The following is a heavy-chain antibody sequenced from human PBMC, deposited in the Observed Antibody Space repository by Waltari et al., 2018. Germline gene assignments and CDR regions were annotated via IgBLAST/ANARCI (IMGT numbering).Heavy chain of an antibody. CDR1: GFTFSSYW. CDR3: ARHYYGSGSYSPYFDY. Sequence: VQLVESGGGLVQPGGSLRLSCAASGFTFSSYWMSWVRQAPGKGLEWIGSIYYSGSTYYNPSLKSRVTISVDTSKNQFSLKLSSVTAADTAVYYCARHYYGSGSYSPYFDYWGQGTLVTVSS. J-gene: IGHJ4*02. V-gene: IGHV4-39*01. CDR2: IYYSGST. D-gene: IGHD3-10*01.